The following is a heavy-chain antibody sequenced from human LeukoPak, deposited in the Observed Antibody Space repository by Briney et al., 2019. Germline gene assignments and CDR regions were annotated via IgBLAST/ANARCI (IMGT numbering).Heavy chain of an antibody. D-gene: IGHD2-8*01. J-gene: IGHJ5*02. CDR2: INHSGST. Sequence: SETLSLTCAVYGGSFSGYYWSWIRQPPGKGLEWIGEINHSGSTNYNPSLKSRVTISVDTSKNQFSLKLSSVTAADTAVYYCARPGMYVGWFDPWGQGTLVTVSS. V-gene: IGHV4-34*01. CDR1: GGSFSGYY. CDR3: ARPGMYVGWFDP.